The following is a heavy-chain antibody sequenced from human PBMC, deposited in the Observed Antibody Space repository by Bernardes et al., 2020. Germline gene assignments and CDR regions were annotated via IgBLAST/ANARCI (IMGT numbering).Heavy chain of an antibody. V-gene: IGHV1-18*01. J-gene: IGHJ4*02. CDR2: ISAYNGNT. Sequence: ASVKVSCKSSGYTFTSYGISWVRQAPGQGLEWMGWISAYNGNTNYAQKLQGRVTMTTDTSTSTAYMELRSLRSDDTAVYYCARYLAAGTLSPFDYWGQGTLVTVSS. D-gene: IGHD6-13*01. CDR1: GYTFTSYG. CDR3: ARYLAAGTLSPFDY.